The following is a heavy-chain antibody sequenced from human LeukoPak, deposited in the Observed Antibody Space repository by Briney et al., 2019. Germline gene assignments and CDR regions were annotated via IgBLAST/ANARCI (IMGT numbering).Heavy chain of an antibody. J-gene: IGHJ4*02. Sequence: ASVKVSCKVSGYTLTELSMHWVRQAPGKGLEWMGGFDPEDGETIYAQKFQGRVTMTEDTSTDTAYMELSSLRSEDTAVYYCASAPIAYCGGDCLDYWGQGTLVTVSS. CDR3: ASAPIAYCGGDCLDY. CDR1: GYTLTELS. V-gene: IGHV1-24*01. D-gene: IGHD2-21*01. CDR2: FDPEDGET.